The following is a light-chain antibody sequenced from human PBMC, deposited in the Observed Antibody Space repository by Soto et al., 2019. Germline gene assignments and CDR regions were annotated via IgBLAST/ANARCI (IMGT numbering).Light chain of an antibody. CDR2: DAS. Sequence: EIVLTQSPATLSFSPGERATLFCRASQTIRTDLAWYQQKSGQAPRLLIYDASNRATGIPARFSGGGSGTDLTLTVSSLEPEDFAVYCCQQYNNWPPWTFGQGAQVEVK. V-gene: IGKV3-11*01. CDR1: QTIRTD. J-gene: IGKJ1*01. CDR3: QQYNNWPPWT.